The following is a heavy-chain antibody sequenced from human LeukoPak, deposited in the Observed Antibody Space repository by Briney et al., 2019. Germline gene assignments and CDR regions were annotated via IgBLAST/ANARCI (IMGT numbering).Heavy chain of an antibody. J-gene: IGHJ3*02. Sequence: ASVKVSCKASGYTFTSYGISWVRQAPGQGLEWMGWISTYTAQKVQGRVTMTTDTFTTTAYMELRSLRSDDTAVYYRARDAYYYYGSGSPIRAFDIWGQGTMVTVSS. D-gene: IGHD3-10*01. CDR2: ISTYT. V-gene: IGHV1-18*04. CDR3: ARDAYYYYGSGSPIRAFDI. CDR1: GYTFTSYG.